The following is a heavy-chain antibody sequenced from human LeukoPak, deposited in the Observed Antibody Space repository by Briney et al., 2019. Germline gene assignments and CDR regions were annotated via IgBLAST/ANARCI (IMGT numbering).Heavy chain of an antibody. CDR2: IKQDGSEK. J-gene: IGHJ6*02. V-gene: IGHV3-7*01. CDR3: AREGLAAAAYYYYGMDV. CDR1: GFTLSSYW. Sequence: GRSLRLSCSASGFTLSSYWMSWVRQAPGKGLECVANIKQDGSEKYYVDSVKGRFTISRDNAKNSLYLQMNSLRAEDTAVYYCAREGLAAAAYYYYGMDVWGQGTTVTVSS. D-gene: IGHD6-13*01.